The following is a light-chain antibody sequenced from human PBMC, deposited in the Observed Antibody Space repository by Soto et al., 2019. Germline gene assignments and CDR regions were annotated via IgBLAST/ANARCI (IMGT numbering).Light chain of an antibody. CDR1: SNDLGGYYY. CDR2: DVS. V-gene: IGLV2-11*01. CDR3: SSYAGSYTWV. Sequence: QSALTQPRSVSGSPGQSVTISCTGTSNDLGGYYYVSWYQQHLGEAPKLMIYDVSQRPSGVPDRFSGSKSDNTASLTISGLQAEDEADYFCSSYAGSYTWVFGGGTKLTVL. J-gene: IGLJ2*01.